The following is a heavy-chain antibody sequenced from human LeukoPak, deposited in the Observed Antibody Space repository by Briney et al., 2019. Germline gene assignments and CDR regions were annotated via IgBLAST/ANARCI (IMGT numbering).Heavy chain of an antibody. J-gene: IGHJ4*02. D-gene: IGHD3-3*01. V-gene: IGHV3-21*01. Sequence: PGGSLRLSCAASGFTFSSYSMNWVRQAPGKGLEWVSSISSSSSYIYYADSVKGRFTISRDNAKNSLYLQMNSLRAEDTAVYYCARGLEYYNFWRPTRDFDYWGQGTLVTVSS. CDR3: ARGLEYYNFWRPTRDFDY. CDR2: ISSSSSYI. CDR1: GFTFSSYS.